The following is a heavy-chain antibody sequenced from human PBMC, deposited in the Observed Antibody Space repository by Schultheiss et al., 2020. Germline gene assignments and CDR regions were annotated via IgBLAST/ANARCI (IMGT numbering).Heavy chain of an antibody. D-gene: IGHD2-8*01. CDR2: INPNSGGT. J-gene: IGHJ6*02. CDR3: ASEYCTNGVCSSEGWMDV. CDR1: GYTFTSYD. V-gene: IGHV1-2*02. Sequence: ASVKVSCKSSGYTFTSYDINWVRQATGQGLEWMGWINPNSGGTNYAQKFQGRVTMTRDTSISTVYMELSRLRSDDTAVYYCASEYCTNGVCSSEGWMDVWGQGTTGTVSS.